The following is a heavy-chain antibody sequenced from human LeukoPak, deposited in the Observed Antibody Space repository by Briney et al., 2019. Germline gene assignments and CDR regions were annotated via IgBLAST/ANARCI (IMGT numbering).Heavy chain of an antibody. CDR2: IYYSGST. V-gene: IGHV4-59*08. D-gene: IGHD2-2*01. J-gene: IGHJ2*01. Sequence: SETLSLTCTVSGGSISSYYWSWLRQPPGKGLEWIGYIYYSGSTNYNPSLKSRVTISVDTSKNQFSLQLSSVTAADTAVYYCARQGSSRAHWYFDLWGRGTLVTVSS. CDR3: ARQGSSRAHWYFDL. CDR1: GGSISSYY.